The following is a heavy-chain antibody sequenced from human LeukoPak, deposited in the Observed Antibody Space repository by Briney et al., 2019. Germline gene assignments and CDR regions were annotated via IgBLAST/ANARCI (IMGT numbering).Heavy chain of an antibody. CDR2: IYYSGCN. D-gene: IGHD3-10*01. CDR1: GGIIRSYY. CDR3: ASDYYGSGSLFAY. J-gene: IGHJ4*02. Sequence: PSETLSLTCTVSGGIIRSYYWSAIRQPRSRELEWIGYIYYSGCNNYNPSLKSRVTISVDTSKNQFSMKLSSVTAADAAVYYCASDYYGSGSLFAYWGQGTLVTVSS. V-gene: IGHV4-59*01.